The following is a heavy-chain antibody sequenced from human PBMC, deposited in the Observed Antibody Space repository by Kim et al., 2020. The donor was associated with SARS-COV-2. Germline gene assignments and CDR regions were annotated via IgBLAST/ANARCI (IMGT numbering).Heavy chain of an antibody. J-gene: IGHJ5*02. Sequence: SETLSLTCTVSGGSISSYYWSWIRQPPGKGLEWIGYIYYSGSTNYNPSLKSRVTISVDTSKNQFSLKLSSVTAADTAVYYCARQDDFWSGYPQGNWFDPWGQGTLVTVSS. CDR2: IYYSGST. V-gene: IGHV4-59*08. CDR3: ARQDDFWSGYPQGNWFDP. CDR1: GGSISSYY. D-gene: IGHD3-3*01.